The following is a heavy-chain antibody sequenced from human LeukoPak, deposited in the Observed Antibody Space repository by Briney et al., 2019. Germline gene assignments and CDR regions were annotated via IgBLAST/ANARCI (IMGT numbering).Heavy chain of an antibody. Sequence: GGSLRLSCAASGLTVSSNYMSWVRQAPGKGQEWVSVIYSDDSTYYADSVRGRFTISRDNSKNTLYLQMNSLRAEDTAVYYCARDGRVGATRLNIWGQGTMVTVSS. J-gene: IGHJ3*02. V-gene: IGHV3-66*02. CDR2: IYSDDST. D-gene: IGHD1-26*01. CDR3: ARDGRVGATRLNI. CDR1: GLTVSSNY.